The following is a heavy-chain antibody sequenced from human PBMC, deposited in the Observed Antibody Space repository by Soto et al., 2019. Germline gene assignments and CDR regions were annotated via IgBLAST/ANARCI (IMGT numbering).Heavy chain of an antibody. Sequence: KASETLSLTCSVSGGSINSYWWSWIRQPAGKGLEWIGRVYSSGTTDYNPSLNSRATMSVETSKNQFSLKLSSVTAADTAVYYCARDIGSYAYREGYWGQGIQVTVSS. V-gene: IGHV4-4*07. CDR2: VYSSGTT. CDR3: ARDIGSYAYREGY. J-gene: IGHJ4*02. CDR1: GGSINSYW. D-gene: IGHD3-10*01.